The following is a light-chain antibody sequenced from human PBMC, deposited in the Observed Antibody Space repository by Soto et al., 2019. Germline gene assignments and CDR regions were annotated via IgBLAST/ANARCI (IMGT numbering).Light chain of an antibody. CDR3: QQSSNWQGT. J-gene: IGKJ1*01. CDR2: DAY. CDR1: QSFRGL. Sequence: EVVLTQSAVTLSLSPGERATLSCRASQSFRGLLAWYQQKPGQAPRLLIYDAYNRATGIPPRFSGSGSGTDFTLTISSLEPEDFAVYYCQQSSNWQGTFGRGTKVDI. V-gene: IGKV3-11*01.